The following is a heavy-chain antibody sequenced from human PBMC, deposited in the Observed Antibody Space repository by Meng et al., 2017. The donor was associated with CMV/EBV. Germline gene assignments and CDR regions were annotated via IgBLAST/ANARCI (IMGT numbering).Heavy chain of an antibody. CDR3: VLDSSGWYSM. CDR1: GYTFTSHA. V-gene: IGHV1-3*02. D-gene: IGHD6-19*01. CDR2: SNAGNGNT. Sequence: ASVKVSCKASGYTFTSHAMHWVRQAPGQRLEWMGWSNAGNGNTKYSQEFQGRVTITRDTSASTAYMELSSLRSEDTAVYYCVLDSSGWYSMWGQGTLVTVSS. J-gene: IGHJ4*02.